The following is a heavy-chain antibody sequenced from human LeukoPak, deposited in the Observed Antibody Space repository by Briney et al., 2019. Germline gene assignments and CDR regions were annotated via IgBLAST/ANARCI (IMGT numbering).Heavy chain of an antibody. Sequence: SETLSLTCTVSGGSITGYYRSWIRQPPGKGLEWIGYIYYSGGTNYNPSLKSRVTISVATSKNQFSLKLSSVTAADTAVYYCAKGVIRRGAFHIWGQGARVTVSS. V-gene: IGHV4-59*01. CDR3: AKGVIRRGAFHI. J-gene: IGHJ3*02. CDR2: IYYSGGT. D-gene: IGHD3-22*01. CDR1: GGSITGYY.